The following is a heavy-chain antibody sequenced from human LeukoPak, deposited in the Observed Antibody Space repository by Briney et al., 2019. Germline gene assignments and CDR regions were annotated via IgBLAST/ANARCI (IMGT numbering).Heavy chain of an antibody. CDR2: MYYLGTT. D-gene: IGHD3-3*01. CDR3: ARAVNDFWSGFSYDFDY. Sequence: PSGTLSLTCTVSGGSISSGGYYWSWIRQHPGKGLEWIGYMYYLGTTYYNPSLKSRVTISVDTSKNQFSLELSSVTGADTGVYYCARAVNDFWSGFSYDFDYWGQGTLVTVSS. CDR1: GGSISSGGYY. V-gene: IGHV4-31*03. J-gene: IGHJ4*02.